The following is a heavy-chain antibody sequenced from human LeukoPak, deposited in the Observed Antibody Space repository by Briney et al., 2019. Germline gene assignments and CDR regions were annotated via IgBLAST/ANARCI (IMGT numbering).Heavy chain of an antibody. CDR1: GFTFSSYG. J-gene: IGHJ4*02. D-gene: IGHD2/OR15-2a*01. Sequence: PGGSLRLSCAASGFTFSSYGMHWVRQAPGKGLEWVAVISYDGSNKYYADSVKGRFTISRDNAKNSLYLQMNSLRAEDTAVYYCARVRLLSRGALDYWGQGTLVTVSS. V-gene: IGHV3-30*03. CDR2: ISYDGSNK. CDR3: ARVRLLSRGALDY.